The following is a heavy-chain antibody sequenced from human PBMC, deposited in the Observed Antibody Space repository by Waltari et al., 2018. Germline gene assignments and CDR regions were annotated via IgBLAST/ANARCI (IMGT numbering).Heavy chain of an antibody. CDR1: GYTFTSYY. CDR3: ARDLGKY. V-gene: IGHV1-46*01. J-gene: IGHJ4*02. D-gene: IGHD3-16*01. CDR2: INPRGCKK. Sequence: QVQLVQSGAEVKKPGASVKVSCKASGYTFTSYYMHWVRQAPGQGLEWMGIINPRGCKKRYGQKVQGRGNKTKGPATGTGLLELSSLRSEDTAVYYCARDLGKYWGQGTLVTVSS.